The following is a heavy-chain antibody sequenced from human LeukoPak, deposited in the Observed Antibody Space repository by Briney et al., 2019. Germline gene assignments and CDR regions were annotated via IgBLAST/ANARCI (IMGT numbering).Heavy chain of an antibody. CDR2: IYYSGST. CDR1: GGSISSSSYY. J-gene: IGHJ4*02. Sequence: PSETLSLTCTVSGGSISSSSYYWGWIRQPPGKGLEWIGSIYYSGSTYYNPSLKSRVTISVDTSKNQFSLKLSSVTAADTAVYYCARIPSYYDSSGYFDYWGQGTLVTVSS. CDR3: ARIPSYYDSSGYFDY. D-gene: IGHD3-22*01. V-gene: IGHV4-39*07.